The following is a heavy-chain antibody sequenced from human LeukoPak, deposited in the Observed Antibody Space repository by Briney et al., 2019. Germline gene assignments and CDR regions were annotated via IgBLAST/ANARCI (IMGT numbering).Heavy chain of an antibody. V-gene: IGHV1-46*01. Sequence: ASVKVSCKASGYTFRNFYIHWVRQAPGQGLEWMGIINPSGGSTSYAQKFQGRVTMTRDTSTSSVYMELSSLRSEDTAVYYCARDPRDIVVVAAALFYFDYWGQGTLVTVSS. D-gene: IGHD2-2*01. CDR3: ARDPRDIVVVAAALFYFDY. J-gene: IGHJ4*02. CDR1: GYTFRNFY. CDR2: INPSGGST.